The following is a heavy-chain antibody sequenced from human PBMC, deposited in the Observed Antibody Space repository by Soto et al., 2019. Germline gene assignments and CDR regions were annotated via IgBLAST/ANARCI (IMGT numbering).Heavy chain of an antibody. J-gene: IGHJ4*02. Sequence: EVQLLESGGGLVQPGGSLRLSCAASGFTFSSYAMSWVRQAPGKGLEWVSAISGSGGSTYYADSVKGRFTISRDNSKNPMYLQMNSLRAVDTAVYYCAKAGTWPASTFDYWGQGTLVTVSS. V-gene: IGHV3-23*01. CDR1: GFTFSSYA. CDR2: ISGSGGST. CDR3: AKAGTWPASTFDY.